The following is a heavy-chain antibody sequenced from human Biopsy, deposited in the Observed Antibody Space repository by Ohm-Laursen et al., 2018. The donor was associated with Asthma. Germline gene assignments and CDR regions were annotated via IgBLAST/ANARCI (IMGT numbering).Heavy chain of an antibody. CDR3: VRGSSSWHHGPFHYYYGLDV. CDR2: IYYSGTT. J-gene: IGHJ6*02. V-gene: IGHV4-39*01. CDR1: SGSGGYMRSGNYY. Sequence: GTLSLTWSLSSGSGGYMRSGNYYWGWIRQPPGKGLEWIGSIYYSGTTYYNPSLESRVTVSADTSKNQFSLKLSSVTAADTAVYYCVRGSSSWHHGPFHYYYGLDVWGQGTTATVSS. D-gene: IGHD6-13*01.